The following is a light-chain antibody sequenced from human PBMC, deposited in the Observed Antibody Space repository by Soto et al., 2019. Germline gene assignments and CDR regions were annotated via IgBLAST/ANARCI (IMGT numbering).Light chain of an antibody. V-gene: IGLV2-14*01. CDR1: SSDVGGYNY. Sequence: QSALTQPASVYGSPGQSINISCTGTSSDVGGYNYVSWYQQHPGTSPKLMIYEVSNRPSGVSNRFSGSKSGNTASLIISGLQAEDEGDYYCSSYTARSTWVFGGGTTLTVL. CDR2: EVS. J-gene: IGLJ3*02. CDR3: SSYTARSTWV.